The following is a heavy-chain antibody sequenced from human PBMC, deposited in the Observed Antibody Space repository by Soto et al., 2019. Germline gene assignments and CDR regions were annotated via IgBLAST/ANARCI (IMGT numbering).Heavy chain of an antibody. Sequence: GSLRLSCAASGFTFSSYAMHWVRQAPGKGLEWVAVISYDGSNKYYADSVKGRFTISRDNSKNTLYLQMNSLRAEDTAVYYCARDDSVVPAGYYYGMDVWGQGTTVTVSS. CDR1: GFTFSSYA. D-gene: IGHD2-2*01. V-gene: IGHV3-30-3*01. CDR2: ISYDGSNK. J-gene: IGHJ6*02. CDR3: ARDDSVVPAGYYYGMDV.